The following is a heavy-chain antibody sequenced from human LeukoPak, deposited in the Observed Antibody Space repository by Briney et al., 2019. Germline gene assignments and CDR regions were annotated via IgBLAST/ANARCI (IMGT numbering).Heavy chain of an antibody. Sequence: SETLSLTCTVSGGSISSGGYYWSWIRQPPGKGLEWIGYIYYSGSTNYNPSLKSRVTISVDTSKNQFSLKLSSVTAADTAVYYCARQKEDFWSGYYTGMIDYWGQGTLVTVSS. V-gene: IGHV4-61*08. D-gene: IGHD3-3*01. CDR2: IYYSGST. CDR3: ARQKEDFWSGYYTGMIDY. CDR1: GGSISSGGYY. J-gene: IGHJ4*02.